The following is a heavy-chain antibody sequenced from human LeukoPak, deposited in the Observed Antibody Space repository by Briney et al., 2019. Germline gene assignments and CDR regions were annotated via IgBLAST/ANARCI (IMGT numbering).Heavy chain of an antibody. J-gene: IGHJ6*03. CDR1: GFTFNNHA. V-gene: IGHV3-23*01. D-gene: IGHD6-13*01. CDR2: ISTSGDST. CDR3: ARDRGSSWVDYYYMDV. Sequence: GGSLRLSCAASGFTFNNHAMAWVRQAPGQGLEWVSLISTSGDSTYYADSVKGRFTISRDNSKSTLYLQMNSLRAEDTAVYYCARDRGSSWVDYYYMDVWGKGTPVTVSS.